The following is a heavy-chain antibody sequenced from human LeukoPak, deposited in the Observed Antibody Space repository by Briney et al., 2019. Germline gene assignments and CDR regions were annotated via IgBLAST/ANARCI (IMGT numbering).Heavy chain of an antibody. V-gene: IGHV4-38-2*02. CDR1: GSSISSGYY. CDR3: AREPTVTLWDYYMDV. CDR2: VYHSGST. D-gene: IGHD4-17*01. Sequence: SETLFLTCTVSGSSISSGYYWGWIRQPPGKGLEWIGSVYHSGSTYYNPSLKSRVTISVDTSKNQFSLNLSSVTAADTAVYYCAREPTVTLWDYYMDVWGKGTTVTISS. J-gene: IGHJ6*03.